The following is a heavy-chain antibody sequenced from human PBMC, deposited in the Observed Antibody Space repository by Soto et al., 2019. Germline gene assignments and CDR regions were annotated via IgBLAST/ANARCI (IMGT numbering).Heavy chain of an antibody. CDR1: GYTFSTYG. D-gene: IGHD3-10*01. J-gene: IGHJ6*02. CDR2: INTHNGNT. CDR3: TREGSAPYYYYGMDV. Sequence: ASVKVSCKASGYTFSTYGISWVRQAPGQGLEWMGWINTHNGNTNYAQNLQGRVTMTADTSTSTAYMELRSLRSDDTAVYYRTREGSAPYYYYGMDVWGQGTTVTVSS. V-gene: IGHV1-18*01.